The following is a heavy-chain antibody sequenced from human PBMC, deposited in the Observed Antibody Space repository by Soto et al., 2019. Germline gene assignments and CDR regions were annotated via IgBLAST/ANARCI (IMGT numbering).Heavy chain of an antibody. Sequence: QVQLVESGGGVVQPGRSLRLSCAASGFSFSNYGMHWVRQAPGKGLAWVAVIWYDGSEKYYADSVKGRFTISRDNSKNTLYLQMNSLRAEDTAVYYCARDSGGGATHFDYWGQGTLATVSS. D-gene: IGHD2-15*01. CDR2: IWYDGSEK. CDR3: ARDSGGGATHFDY. CDR1: GFSFSNYG. V-gene: IGHV3-33*01. J-gene: IGHJ4*02.